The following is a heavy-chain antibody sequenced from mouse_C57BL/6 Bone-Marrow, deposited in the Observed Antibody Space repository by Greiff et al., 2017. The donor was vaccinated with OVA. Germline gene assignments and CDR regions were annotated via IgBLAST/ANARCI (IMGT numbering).Heavy chain of an antibody. J-gene: IGHJ2*01. Sequence: VQLQQSGAELVRPGASVKLSCTASGFNIKDDYMHWVKQRPEQGLEWIGWIDPENGDTEYASKFQGKATITADTSSNTAYLQLSSLTSEDTAVYYCTTRGYLLWYWGQGTTLTVSS. D-gene: IGHD2-1*01. V-gene: IGHV14-4*01. CDR2: IDPENGDT. CDR3: TTRGYLLWY. CDR1: GFNIKDDY.